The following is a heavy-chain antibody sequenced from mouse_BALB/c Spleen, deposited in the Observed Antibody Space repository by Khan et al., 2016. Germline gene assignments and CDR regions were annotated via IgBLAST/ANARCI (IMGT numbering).Heavy chain of an antibody. CDR2: IVSNGGST. J-gene: IGHJ2*01. Sequence: EVELLESGGGLVQPGGSLKRSCAASRFTITSYGMSSGRQTPDKSLELVAPIVSNGGSTDYTDSVKRRFTISGDNAKNTLYLQLRTLKSEDTAIYCTARRAIWGQGTTLTVSS. CDR1: RFTITSYG. V-gene: IGHV5-6-3*01. CDR3: ARRAI. D-gene: IGHD1-1*01.